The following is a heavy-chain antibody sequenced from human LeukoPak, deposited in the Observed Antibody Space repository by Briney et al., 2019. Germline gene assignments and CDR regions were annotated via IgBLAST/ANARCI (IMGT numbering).Heavy chain of an antibody. CDR2: ISSRGSTI. CDR1: GFTFSDYY. CDR3: AKTVRNWFDP. V-gene: IGHV3-11*01. J-gene: IGHJ5*02. Sequence: GGSLRLSRVASGFTFSDYYMSWIRQPPGNGLEWVSYISSRGSTIYYADSVKGRFTISRDNAKNSLYLQMNSLRAEDTAVYYCAKTVRNWFDPWRQGTLVTVSS. D-gene: IGHD4-11*01.